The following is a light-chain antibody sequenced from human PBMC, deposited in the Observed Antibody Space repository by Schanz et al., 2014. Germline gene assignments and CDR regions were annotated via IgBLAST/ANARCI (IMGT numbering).Light chain of an antibody. J-gene: IGLJ2*01. CDR1: TSDVGGYNY. CDR2: DVS. Sequence: QSALTQPASVSGSPGQSITISCTGTTSDVGGYNYVSWYQQHPGKAPKLMIYDVSSRPSGVSNRFSGSKSGNTASLTVSGLQAEDEADYYCSSYAGSNTHVVFGGGTKLTVL. CDR3: SSYAGSNTHVV. V-gene: IGLV2-14*01.